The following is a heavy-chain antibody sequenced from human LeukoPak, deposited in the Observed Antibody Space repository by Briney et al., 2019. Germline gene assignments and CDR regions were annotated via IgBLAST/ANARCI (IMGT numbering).Heavy chain of an antibody. Sequence: ASVKVSCKASGYTFTMYYIHWVRQAPGQGLEWMGMINPSDGATTYAQRFQGRVTMTRDMSTTTVYMDLRSLRSEETAVYFCAREQRGGVSGGVGGLFASYYTYYYMDVWGRGTTVTVSS. CDR2: INPSDGAT. CDR1: GYTFTMYY. CDR3: AREQRGGVSGGVGGLFASYYTYYYMDV. V-gene: IGHV1-46*01. D-gene: IGHD3-16*01. J-gene: IGHJ6*03.